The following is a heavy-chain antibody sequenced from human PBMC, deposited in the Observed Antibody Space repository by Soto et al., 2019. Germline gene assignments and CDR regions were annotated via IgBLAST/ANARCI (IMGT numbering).Heavy chain of an antibody. J-gene: IGHJ3*02. D-gene: IGHD2-15*01. Sequence: EVQLVESGGDLVQPGGSLRLSCAASGFTFSSSAMHWVRQAPGKGLEYVSSISSDGGNTYYANSVKGRFTISRDNSKNILYLQMGSLRAYDIAVYYCASMRDVWYAFEIWGQGTMVTFSS. V-gene: IGHV3-64*01. CDR3: ASMRDVWYAFEI. CDR2: ISSDGGNT. CDR1: GFTFSSSA.